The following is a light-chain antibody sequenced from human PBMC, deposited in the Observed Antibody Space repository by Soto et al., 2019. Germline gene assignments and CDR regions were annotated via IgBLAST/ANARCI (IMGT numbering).Light chain of an antibody. V-gene: IGKV1-8*01. CDR1: QGISSY. J-gene: IGKJ1*01. CDR2: AAS. CDR3: QQYYSYPWT. Sequence: AIRMTQSPSSFSASTGDRVTITSRASQGISSYLAWYQQKPGKAPKLLIYAASPLQSGVPSRFSGSGSGTDFTLTISCLQSEDFATYYYQQYYSYPWTFGQGTKGEIK.